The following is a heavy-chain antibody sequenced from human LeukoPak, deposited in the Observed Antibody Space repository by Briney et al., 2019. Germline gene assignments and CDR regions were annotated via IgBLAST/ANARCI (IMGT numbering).Heavy chain of an antibody. J-gene: IGHJ4*02. V-gene: IGHV4-59*08. CDR3: ARSGSYAAAGDY. CDR2: IYYTGTT. Sequence: SETLSLTCTVSGGSISTYYWSWVRQPPGKGLECLGYIYYTGTTNYNPSLKSRVTISLDMSKNQFSLKLSSVTAADTAVYFCARSGSYAAAGDYWGQGTLVTVSS. CDR1: GGSISTYY. D-gene: IGHD1-26*01.